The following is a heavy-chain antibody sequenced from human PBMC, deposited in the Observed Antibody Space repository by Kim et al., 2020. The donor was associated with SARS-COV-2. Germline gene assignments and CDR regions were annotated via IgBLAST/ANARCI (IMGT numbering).Heavy chain of an antibody. J-gene: IGHJ4*02. CDR3: AKDLRYAPSDY. Sequence: TYYAASVKCRFTIFRYNSKNSLYLQINSLRPDDTALYYCAKDLRYAPSDYWGQGTLVTVSS. D-gene: IGHD3-9*01. CDR2: T. V-gene: IGHV3-43*01.